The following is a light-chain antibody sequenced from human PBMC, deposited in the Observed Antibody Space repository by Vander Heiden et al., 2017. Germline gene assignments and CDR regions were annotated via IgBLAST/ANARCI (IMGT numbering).Light chain of an antibody. CDR1: QTVSSK. Sequence: EIVMTPSPATLSVSLGERATLSCRASQTVSSKLAWYQLKPGQAPRLLISGASTRATGIPARFSGSGSGTEFTLTISSLQSEDFAVYYCQQYNNWHTFGQGTKVEIK. CDR2: GAS. V-gene: IGKV3-15*01. CDR3: QQYNNWHT. J-gene: IGKJ1*01.